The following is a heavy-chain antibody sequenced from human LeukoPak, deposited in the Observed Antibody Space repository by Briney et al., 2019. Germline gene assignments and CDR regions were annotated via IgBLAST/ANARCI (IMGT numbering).Heavy chain of an antibody. V-gene: IGHV4-34*01. CDR2: INHSGST. D-gene: IGHD3-3*01. J-gene: IGHJ5*02. CDR1: GGSFSGYY. Sequence: PSETLSLTCAVYGGSFSGYYWSWIRQPPGKRLEWIGEINHSGSTNYNLSLKSRVTISVDTSKNQFSLKLSSVTAADTAVYYCARVKGRITIFGVVISPNWFDPWGQGTLVTVSS. CDR3: ARVKGRITIFGVVISPNWFDP.